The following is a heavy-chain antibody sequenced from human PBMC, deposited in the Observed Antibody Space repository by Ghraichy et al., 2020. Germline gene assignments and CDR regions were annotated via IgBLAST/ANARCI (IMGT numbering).Heavy chain of an antibody. J-gene: IGHJ3*02. Sequence: GGSLRLSCAASGFTFSSYGMHWVRQAPGKGLEWVAVIWYDGSNKYYADSVKGRFTISRDNSKNTLYLQMNSLRAEDTAVYYCARDGHGGSVWNAFDIWGQGTMVTVSS. CDR3: ARDGHGGSVWNAFDI. V-gene: IGHV3-33*01. D-gene: IGHD4-23*01. CDR1: GFTFSSYG. CDR2: IWYDGSNK.